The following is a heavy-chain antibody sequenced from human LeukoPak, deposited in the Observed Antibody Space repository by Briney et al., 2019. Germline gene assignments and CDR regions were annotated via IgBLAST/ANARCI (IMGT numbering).Heavy chain of an antibody. CDR2: IYHSGST. Sequence: PSETLSLTCAVSGYSISSGYYWGWIRQPPGKGLERIGSIYHSGSTYYNPSLKSRVTISVDTSKNQFSLKLSSVTAADTAVYYCAREPRITMVRGGWAFDIWGQGTMVTVSS. J-gene: IGHJ3*02. V-gene: IGHV4-38-2*02. D-gene: IGHD3-10*01. CDR3: AREPRITMVRGGWAFDI. CDR1: GYSISSGYY.